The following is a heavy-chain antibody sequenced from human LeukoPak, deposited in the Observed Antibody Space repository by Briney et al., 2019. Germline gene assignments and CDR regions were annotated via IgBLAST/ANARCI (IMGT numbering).Heavy chain of an antibody. CDR1: GFTFSSYS. CDR3: TTGAWIQLWLADY. V-gene: IGHV3-15*01. D-gene: IGHD5-18*01. CDR2: IKSKTDGGTA. Sequence: GGSLRLSCAASGFTFSSYSMNWVRQAPGKGLEWVGLIKSKTDGGTADYAAPVKGRFTISRDDSKTTLYLQMNSLKAEDTAVYYCTTGAWIQLWLADYWGRGTLVTVSS. J-gene: IGHJ4*02.